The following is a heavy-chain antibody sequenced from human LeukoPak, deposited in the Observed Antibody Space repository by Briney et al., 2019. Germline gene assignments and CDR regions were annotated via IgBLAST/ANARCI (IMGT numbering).Heavy chain of an antibody. CDR1: GYSLSSGYY. CDR3: ARLDYPAD. V-gene: IGHV4-38-2*02. Sequence: PSETLSLTCSVSGYSLSSGYYWGWLRQPPGRGLEWIGSIYYTGGTLYNPSLKSRVSMSVDTSTNQFSLKLSSVTAADTAVYYCARLDYPADWGQGTLVTVSS. D-gene: IGHD4/OR15-4a*01. CDR2: IYYTGGT. J-gene: IGHJ4*02.